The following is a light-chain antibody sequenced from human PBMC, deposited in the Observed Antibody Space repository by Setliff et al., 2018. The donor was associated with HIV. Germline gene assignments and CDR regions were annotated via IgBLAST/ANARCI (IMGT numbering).Light chain of an antibody. Sequence: QSALTQPASVSGSPGQSITISCTGTSSDVGSYHLVSWYQQHPGKAPKLMIYEGRKRPSGVSNRFSGSKSGNPASLTISGLQAEDEADYYCCSYAGSSASYGFGTGTKVT. CDR2: EGR. CDR3: CSYAGSSASYG. J-gene: IGLJ1*01. V-gene: IGLV2-23*01. CDR1: SSDVGSYHL.